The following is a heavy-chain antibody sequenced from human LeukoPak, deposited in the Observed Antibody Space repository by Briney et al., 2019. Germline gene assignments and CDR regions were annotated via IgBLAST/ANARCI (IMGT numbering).Heavy chain of an antibody. D-gene: IGHD2-2*01. Sequence: PGGSLRLSCAASGFTFSNYAMSWVRQAPGKGLEWVSAISGSGGSTYYADSVKGRFTISRDNSKNTLSLQMNSRRAGDTAVYYCAKDLRVIVVMYYMDVWGKGTTVTVPS. V-gene: IGHV3-23*01. CDR2: ISGSGGST. J-gene: IGHJ6*03. CDR3: AKDLRVIVVMYYMDV. CDR1: GFTFSNYA.